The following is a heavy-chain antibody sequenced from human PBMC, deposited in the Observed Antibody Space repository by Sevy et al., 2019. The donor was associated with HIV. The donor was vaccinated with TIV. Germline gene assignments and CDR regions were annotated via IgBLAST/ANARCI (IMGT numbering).Heavy chain of an antibody. CDR2: INPNSGGT. CDR3: ARVGSIAAAGTSFFDY. D-gene: IGHD6-13*01. Sequence: ASVKVSCKASGYTFTGYYMHWVRQAPGQGLEWMGLINPNSGGTNYAQKFQGRVTMTRDTSISKAYMELSRLRSDDTAVYYCARVGSIAAAGTSFFDYWGQGTLVTVSS. CDR1: GYTFTGYY. J-gene: IGHJ4*02. V-gene: IGHV1-2*02.